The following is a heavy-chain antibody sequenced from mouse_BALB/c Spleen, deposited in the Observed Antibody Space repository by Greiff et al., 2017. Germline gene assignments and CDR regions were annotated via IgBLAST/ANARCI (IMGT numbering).Heavy chain of an antibody. CDR2: ISCYNGAT. V-gene: IGHV1S34*01. Sequence: LVKPGASVKISCKASGYSFTGYYMHWVKQSPGKSLEWIGYISCYNGATSYNQKFKGKATFTVDTSSSTAYMQFNSLTSEDSAVYYCARGGSQGRFAYWGQGTLVTVSA. CDR3: ARGGSQGRFAY. J-gene: IGHJ3*01. CDR1: GYSFTGYY.